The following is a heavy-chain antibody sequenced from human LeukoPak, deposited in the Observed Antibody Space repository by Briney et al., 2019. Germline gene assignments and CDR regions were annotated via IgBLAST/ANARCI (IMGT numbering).Heavy chain of an antibody. J-gene: IGHJ6*03. D-gene: IGHD5-18*01. V-gene: IGHV2-5*01. CDR2: IHWNDDK. CDR1: GFSLSTSGVG. CDR3: AHKGVEYSYGSTYYYYYMDV. Sequence: SGPTLVKPTQTLTLTCTFSGFSLSTSGVGVGWIRQPPGKALEWLAFIHWNDDKRYSPSLKSRLTITKDTSKNQVVLTMTNMDPVDTATYYCAHKGVEYSYGSTYYYYYMDVWGKGTTVTVSS.